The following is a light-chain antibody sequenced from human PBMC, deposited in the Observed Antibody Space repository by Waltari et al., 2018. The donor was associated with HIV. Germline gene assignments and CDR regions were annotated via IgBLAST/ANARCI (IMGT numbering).Light chain of an antibody. CDR1: QGISSY. V-gene: IGKV1-9*01. J-gene: IGKJ2*01. CDR3: QQYNNWPLS. Sequence: DIQLTQSPSFLSASVGDRVTITCRASQGISSYLAWYQQKPGKAPKLLIYAASTLQSGVPSRFSGSGSGTEFTLTISSLQPEDFAVYYCQQYNNWPLSFGQGTKLEIK. CDR2: AAS.